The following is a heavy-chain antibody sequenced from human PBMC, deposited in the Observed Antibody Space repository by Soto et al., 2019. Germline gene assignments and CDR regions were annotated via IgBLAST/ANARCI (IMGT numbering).Heavy chain of an antibody. Sequence: GGSLRLSGAASGFTFSSYSMNWVSQAQGKGLEWVSYISSGSSAIYFADSVKGRFTIPRDNAKTSLYLQMNSLRDEDTAVYYCARQRTLDVWGKGNTVTVSS. J-gene: IGHJ6*04. CDR3: ARQRTLDV. CDR1: GFTFSSYS. CDR2: ISSGSSAI. V-gene: IGHV3-48*02.